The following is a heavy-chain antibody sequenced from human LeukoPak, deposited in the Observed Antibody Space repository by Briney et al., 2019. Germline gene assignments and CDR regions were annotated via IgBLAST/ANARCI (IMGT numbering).Heavy chain of an antibody. CDR3: ARGSRSSPRLQV. CDR1: GGSFSSYY. V-gene: IGHV4-59*12. CDR2: IFYSGST. J-gene: IGHJ4*02. Sequence: SETLSLTCTVSGGSFSSYYWNWIRQSPGEGPEWIGFIFYSGSTNYNPSLRSRVTISVDTSKNQFSLRLKSVTAADTAVYYCARGSRSSPRLQVWGQGTLVTVSS. D-gene: IGHD4-11*01.